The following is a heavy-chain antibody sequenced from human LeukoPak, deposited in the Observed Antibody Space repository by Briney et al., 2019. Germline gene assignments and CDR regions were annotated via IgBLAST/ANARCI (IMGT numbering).Heavy chain of an antibody. D-gene: IGHD3-3*01. Sequence: GSLRLSCAASGFTFSNFWMHWVRQAPGKGLVWVALIYGDGSFTRYADSVKGRFTISRDNSKNTLYLQMDSLRAEDTAVYYCARDRAWNYFDYWGQGTLVTVSS. J-gene: IGHJ4*02. CDR2: IYGDGSFT. CDR3: ARDRAWNYFDY. CDR1: GFTFSNFW. V-gene: IGHV3-74*01.